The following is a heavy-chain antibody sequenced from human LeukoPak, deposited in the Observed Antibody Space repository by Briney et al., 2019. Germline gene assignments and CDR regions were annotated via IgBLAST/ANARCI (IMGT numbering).Heavy chain of an antibody. Sequence: GRSLRLSCAASGFTFSSYAMSWVRQAPGKGLEWVSAISGSGGSTYYADSVKGRFTISRDNSKNTLYLQMNSLRAEDTAVYYCAKDQGDYGGNPARGFFDYWGQGTLVTVSS. CDR3: AKDQGDYGGNPARGFFDY. CDR1: GFTFSSYA. V-gene: IGHV3-23*01. CDR2: ISGSGGST. J-gene: IGHJ4*02. D-gene: IGHD4-23*01.